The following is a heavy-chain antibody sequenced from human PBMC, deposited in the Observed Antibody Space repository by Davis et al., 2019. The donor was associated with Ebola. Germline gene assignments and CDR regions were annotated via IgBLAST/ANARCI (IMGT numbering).Heavy chain of an antibody. D-gene: IGHD6-13*01. CDR2: ISGSGGST. J-gene: IGHJ6*02. V-gene: IGHV3-23*01. CDR1: GFTFSSYA. Sequence: GESLKISCAASGFTFSSYAMSWVRQAPGKGLEWVSAISGSGGSTYYADSVKGRFTISRDNSKNTLYLQMNSLRAEDTAVYYCAKDSAGTAYYYYYYGMDVWGQGTTVTVSS. CDR3: AKDSAGTAYYYYYYGMDV.